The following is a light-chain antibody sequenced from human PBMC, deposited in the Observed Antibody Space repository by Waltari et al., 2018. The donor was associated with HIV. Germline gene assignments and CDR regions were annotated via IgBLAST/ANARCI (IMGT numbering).Light chain of an antibody. CDR3: AAWDDSLNVVV. CDR1: RSNIGVNA. J-gene: IGLJ2*01. CDR2: DSD. V-gene: IGLV1-36*01. Sequence: QSVLTQPPSVSEGPGQEVIISCPGRRSNIGVNAVNWYQHLPGKPPKLLVFDSDVWASGVSDRFSGSRSGTSASLASTGLQSDDEGLYYCAAWDDSLNVVVFGGGTKLSVL.